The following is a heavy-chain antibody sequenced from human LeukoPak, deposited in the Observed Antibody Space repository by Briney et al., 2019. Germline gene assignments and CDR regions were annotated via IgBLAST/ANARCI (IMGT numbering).Heavy chain of an antibody. CDR1: GFTFSGSA. CDR3: RAAADLNDY. CDR2: IRSKADSYTT. D-gene: IGHD6-13*01. Sequence: GGSLRLSCAASGFTFSGSAMHWVRLASGKGLEWLGRIRSKADSYTTAYAASVKGRFIVSRDDSKNTAYLQMNSLKTEDTAVYYCRAAADLNDYWGQGTLATVSS. V-gene: IGHV3-73*01. J-gene: IGHJ4*02.